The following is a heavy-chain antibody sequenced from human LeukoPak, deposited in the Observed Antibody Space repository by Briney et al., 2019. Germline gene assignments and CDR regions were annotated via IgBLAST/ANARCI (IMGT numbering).Heavy chain of an antibody. CDR3: SRALEV. Sequence: QAGGSLRLSCEVSGFIFGNYWMDWVRQAPGRGLEWVANINQDGNEKYFVDSVKGRFTISRDNAKNSLYLQMNSLRAEDTAVYYCSRALEVWGKGTTVTVSS. V-gene: IGHV3-7*01. CDR1: GFIFGNYW. J-gene: IGHJ6*04. CDR2: INQDGNEK.